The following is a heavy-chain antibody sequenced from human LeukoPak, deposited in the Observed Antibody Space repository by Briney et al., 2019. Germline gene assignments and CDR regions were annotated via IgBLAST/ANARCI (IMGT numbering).Heavy chain of an antibody. Sequence: GGSLRLSCAASGIIFSNYWMHWVRQAPGKGLVWVSRINRDGSSTSHADSVKGRFTISRDNAKNTLYLQMNSLRAEDTAVYYCARGGGYSYGSFDYWGQGTLVTVSP. J-gene: IGHJ4*02. D-gene: IGHD5-18*01. V-gene: IGHV3-74*01. CDR2: INRDGSST. CDR1: GIIFSNYW. CDR3: ARGGGYSYGSFDY.